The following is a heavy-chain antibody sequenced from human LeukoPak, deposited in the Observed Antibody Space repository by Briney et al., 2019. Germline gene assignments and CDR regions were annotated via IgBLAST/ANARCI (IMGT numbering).Heavy chain of an antibody. J-gene: IGHJ4*02. CDR1: GGSISSHY. D-gene: IGHD2-2*02. V-gene: IGHV4-59*11. CDR2: IYYIGST. CDR3: ARAYCSSTSCYTHFDY. Sequence: SETLSLTCTVPGGSISSHYWSWIRQPPGKGLEWIWYIYYIGSTNYNPSLKSRVTISVATSKNKFSLKLSSVTAADTAVYYCARAYCSSTSCYTHFDYWGQGTLVTVSS.